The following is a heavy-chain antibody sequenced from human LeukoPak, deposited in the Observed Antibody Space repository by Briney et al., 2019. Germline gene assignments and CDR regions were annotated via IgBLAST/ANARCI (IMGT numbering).Heavy chain of an antibody. CDR2: ISWNSGSI. Sequence: PGGSLRLSCAASGFTFDDYAMHWVRQAPGKGLEWVSHISWNSGSITYADSVKGRFTVSRDNAKNSLYLQMNSLRAEDTAVYYCAREGGYSYGPHWGQGTLVTVSS. V-gene: IGHV3-9*01. CDR1: GFTFDDYA. CDR3: AREGGYSYGPH. J-gene: IGHJ4*02. D-gene: IGHD5-18*01.